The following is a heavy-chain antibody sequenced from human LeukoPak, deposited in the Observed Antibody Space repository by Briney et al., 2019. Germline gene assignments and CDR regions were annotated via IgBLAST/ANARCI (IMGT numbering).Heavy chain of an antibody. CDR2: INHSGST. Sequence: PSETLSLTCAVYGGSFSGYYWSWIRQPPGKGLEWIGEINHSGSTNYNPSLKSRVTISVDTSKNQFSLKLSSVTAADTAVYYCARWPHSSGWYRGDWFDPWGQGTLVTVSS. D-gene: IGHD6-19*01. J-gene: IGHJ5*02. CDR3: ARWPHSSGWYRGDWFDP. V-gene: IGHV4-34*01. CDR1: GGSFSGYY.